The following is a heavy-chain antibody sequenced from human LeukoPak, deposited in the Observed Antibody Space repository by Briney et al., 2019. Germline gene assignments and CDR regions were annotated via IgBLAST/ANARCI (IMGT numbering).Heavy chain of an antibody. CDR1: GFTFDDYA. CDR2: ISWNSGSI. J-gene: IGHJ3*02. Sequence: GGSLRLSCAASGFTFDDYAMHWVRQAPGKGLEWVSGISWNSGSIGYADSVKGRFTISRDNAKNSRYLQMNSLRAEDTALYYCAKGADGIAVAGTDAFDIWGQGTMVTVSS. D-gene: IGHD6-19*01. V-gene: IGHV3-9*01. CDR3: AKGADGIAVAGTDAFDI.